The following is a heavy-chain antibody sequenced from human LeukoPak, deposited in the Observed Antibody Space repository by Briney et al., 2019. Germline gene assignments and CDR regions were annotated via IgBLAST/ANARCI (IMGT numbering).Heavy chain of an antibody. J-gene: IGHJ4*02. V-gene: IGHV3-48*01. CDR2: ISPRSDVV. Sequence: GESLRLSCTASGFTFNSYSMIWVRQAPGKGLEWVSHISPRSDVVSYTDSVKGRFTISRDNAKNSLYLHMSNLRAEDMAVYYCVRDNDWAFDYWGQGTLVPVSS. CDR3: VRDNDWAFDY. D-gene: IGHD3-9*01. CDR1: GFTFNSYS.